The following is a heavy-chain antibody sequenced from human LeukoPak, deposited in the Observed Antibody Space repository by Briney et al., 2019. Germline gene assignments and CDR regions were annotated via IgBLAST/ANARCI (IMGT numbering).Heavy chain of an antibody. D-gene: IGHD3-9*01. CDR1: GFTFSNYA. CDR2: ISCSGNST. Sequence: GGSLRLSCAASGFTFSNYAMSWVRQAPGKGLESVSAISCSGNSTHYADSVRGRFTISRDNSKNTLYLQMNSLRAEDTAIYYVHILTGYYPLDYWGQGTLVTVSS. J-gene: IGHJ4*02. V-gene: IGHV3-23*01. CDR3: HILTGYYPLDY.